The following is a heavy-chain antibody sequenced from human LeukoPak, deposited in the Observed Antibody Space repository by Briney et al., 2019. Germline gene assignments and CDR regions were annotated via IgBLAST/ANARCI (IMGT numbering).Heavy chain of an antibody. J-gene: IGHJ4*02. Sequence: GGSLRLSCAASGFTFSSYGMHWVRQAPGKGLEWVAVISYDGSNKYYADSVKGRFTISRDNSKNTLYLQMNSLRAEDTAVYYCAKDHAFGELRPGYWGQGTLVTVSS. CDR1: GFTFSSYG. CDR2: ISYDGSNK. V-gene: IGHV3-30*18. D-gene: IGHD3-10*01. CDR3: AKDHAFGELRPGY.